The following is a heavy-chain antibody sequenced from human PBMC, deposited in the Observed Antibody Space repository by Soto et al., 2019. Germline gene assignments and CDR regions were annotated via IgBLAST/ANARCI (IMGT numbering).Heavy chain of an antibody. Sequence: GGSLRLSCAASAFSFKNYEMNWVRQAPGKGLDWISYISSSGTTIYYADSVKGRFTISRDNAKNSLYLQMNSLRAEDTAVYFCTSSLAYYSDTSGPLDNSWGQGPLVTVSS. D-gene: IGHD3-22*01. J-gene: IGHJ5*02. CDR3: TSSLAYYSDTSGPLDNS. CDR2: ISSSGTTI. CDR1: AFSFKNYE. V-gene: IGHV3-48*03.